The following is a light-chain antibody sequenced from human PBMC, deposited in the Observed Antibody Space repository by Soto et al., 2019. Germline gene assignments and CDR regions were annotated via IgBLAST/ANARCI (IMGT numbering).Light chain of an antibody. CDR3: SSYTSSTTLVV. Sequence: QSALTQPASVSGSPGQSITFSCTGTSSDVGRYNFVSWYQQHPGKAPKLMIHEVTIRPSGVSNRFSGSKSGNTASLTISGLQAEDEADYYCSSYTSSTTLVVFGGGTQLTVL. CDR1: SSDVGRYNF. CDR2: EVT. J-gene: IGLJ2*01. V-gene: IGLV2-14*01.